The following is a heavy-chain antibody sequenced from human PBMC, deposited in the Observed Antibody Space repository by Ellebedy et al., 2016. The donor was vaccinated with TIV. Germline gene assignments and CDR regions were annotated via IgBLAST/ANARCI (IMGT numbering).Heavy chain of an antibody. Sequence: SCGISGDSVSSNSGAWHWFRQSPSRGLEWLGRTYYRSRWFNAYAMSVKSRITINADTSKNQFSLQLNSVTSEDTAVYYCARGVNWFDPWGQGTLVTVSS. CDR2: TYYRSRWFN. CDR1: GDSVSSNSGA. J-gene: IGHJ5*02. D-gene: IGHD3-16*01. CDR3: ARGVNWFDP. V-gene: IGHV6-1*01.